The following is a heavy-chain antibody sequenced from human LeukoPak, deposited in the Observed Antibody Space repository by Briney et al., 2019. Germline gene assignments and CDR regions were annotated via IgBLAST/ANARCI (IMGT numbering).Heavy chain of an antibody. Sequence: ASVKVSCEASGYTFTGYYMNWVRQAPGQGLEWMGWINPNSGGTSYAQKFQGRVTMTRDTSISTAYMELSRLRSDDTAVYYCARVPAGISAAALFDYWGQGTLVTVSS. J-gene: IGHJ4*02. CDR3: ARVPAGISAAALFDY. CDR2: INPNSGGT. V-gene: IGHV1-2*02. D-gene: IGHD6-13*01. CDR1: GYTFTGYY.